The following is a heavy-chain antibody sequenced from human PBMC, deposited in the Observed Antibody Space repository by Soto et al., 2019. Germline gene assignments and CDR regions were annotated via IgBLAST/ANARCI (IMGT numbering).Heavy chain of an antibody. CDR1: GFTFSSYA. V-gene: IGHV3-23*01. CDR3: ARRGSGSDYDY. CDR2: ISGSGDST. D-gene: IGHD1-26*01. J-gene: IGHJ4*02. Sequence: EVQLLESGGGLVQPGVSLRLSCAASGFTFSSYAMRWVRQAPVKGLEWVSAISGSGDSTYYADSVKGRFTISRDNSKNTLYLQMHSLRAEDTAVYYCARRGSGSDYDYWGQGTLVTFSS.